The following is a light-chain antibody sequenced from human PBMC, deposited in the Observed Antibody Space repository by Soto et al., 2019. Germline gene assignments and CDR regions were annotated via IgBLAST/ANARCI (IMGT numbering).Light chain of an antibody. CDR2: DTS. CDR3: QQRTNWPPLT. Sequence: EIVLTQSPATLSLSPGDRATLSCRASQSVTYVAWYQQKPGQAPRLLIYDTSNRATGIPARFSGSGSGTDFTLTISSLEPEDFAVYYCQQRTNWPPLTFGGGTKVEIK. V-gene: IGKV3-11*01. J-gene: IGKJ4*01. CDR1: QSVTY.